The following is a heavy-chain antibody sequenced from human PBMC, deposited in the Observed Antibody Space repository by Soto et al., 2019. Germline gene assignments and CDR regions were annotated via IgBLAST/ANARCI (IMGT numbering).Heavy chain of an antibody. J-gene: IGHJ1*01. Sequence: EVQLVESGGGLVKPGGSLRLSCAASGFIFSNAWMNWVRQAPGEGLEWVGHIKRKSDGGTTEYAASVKGRFTISRDDSQNTLYLQMNSLRTEDTAVYHCSVGHYGVWGQGTLVTVSS. D-gene: IGHD4-17*01. V-gene: IGHV3-15*07. CDR3: SVGHYGV. CDR1: GFIFSNAW. CDR2: IKRKSDGGTT.